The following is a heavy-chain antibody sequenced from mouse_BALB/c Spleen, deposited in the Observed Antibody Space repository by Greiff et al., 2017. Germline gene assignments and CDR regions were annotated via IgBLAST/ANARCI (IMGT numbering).Heavy chain of an antibody. J-gene: IGHJ4*01. CDR3: AVGLWYAMDY. CDR1: GYSITSGYY. Sequence: ESGPGLVKPSQSLSLTCSVTGYSITSGYYWNWIRQFPGNKLEWMGYISYDGSNNYNPSLKNRISITRDTSKNQFFLKLNSVTTEDTATYYCAVGLWYAMDYWGQGTSVTVSS. D-gene: IGHD1-1*02. CDR2: ISYDGSN. V-gene: IGHV3-6*02.